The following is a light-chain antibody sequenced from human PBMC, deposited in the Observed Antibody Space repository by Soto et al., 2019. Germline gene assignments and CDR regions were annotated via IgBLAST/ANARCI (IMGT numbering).Light chain of an antibody. Sequence: DIVMTQSPLSLPVTPGEPASISCRSSQSLLDSNGKSLFDWYLQKPGQSPQLLIYLGSNRASGVPDRFSGSGSGTDFTLKISRVEAEDVGVYYCMQALQTPLTFGQGTRLEIK. CDR2: LGS. CDR3: MQALQTPLT. CDR1: QSLLDSNGKSL. V-gene: IGKV2-28*01. J-gene: IGKJ5*01.